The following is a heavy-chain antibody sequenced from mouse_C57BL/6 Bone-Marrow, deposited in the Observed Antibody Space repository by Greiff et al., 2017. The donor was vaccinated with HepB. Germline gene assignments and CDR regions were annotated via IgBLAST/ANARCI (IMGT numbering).Heavy chain of an antibody. J-gene: IGHJ3*01. CDR3: ARWEIYYYGSSAAWFAY. CDR1: GYTFTSYG. V-gene: IGHV1-58*01. CDR2: IYIGNGYT. D-gene: IGHD1-1*01. Sequence: VQLQQSGAELVRPGSSVKMSCKTSGYTFTSYGINWVKQRPGQGLEWIGYIYIGNGYTEYNEKFKGKATLTSDTSSSTAYMQLSSLTSEDSAIYFCARWEIYYYGSSAAWFAYWGQGTLGTVSA.